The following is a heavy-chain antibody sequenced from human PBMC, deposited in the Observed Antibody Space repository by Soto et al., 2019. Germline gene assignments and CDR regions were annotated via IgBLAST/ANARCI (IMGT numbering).Heavy chain of an antibody. CDR2: IYYSGST. J-gene: IGHJ6*02. CDR1: GGSISSYY. CDR3: ARQIRYSSSRLIGYYGMAV. Sequence: SETLSLTCTVSGGSISSYYWIRIRQPPGKGLEWIGYIYYSGSTNYNPSLKSRVTISVDTSKNQFSLKLSSVTAADTAVYYCARQIRYSSSRLIGYYGMAVWGQGTTVTVSS. V-gene: IGHV4-59*01. D-gene: IGHD6-13*01.